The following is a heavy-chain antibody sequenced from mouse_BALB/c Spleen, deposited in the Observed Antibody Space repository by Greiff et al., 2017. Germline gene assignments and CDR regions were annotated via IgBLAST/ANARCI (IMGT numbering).Heavy chain of an antibody. J-gene: IGHJ4*01. V-gene: IGHV1S81*02. CDR2: INPSNGRT. CDR1: GYTFTSYW. Sequence: QVQLQQPGAELVKPGASVKLSCKASGYTFTSYWMHWVKQRPGQGLEWIGEINPSNGRTNYNEKFKSKATLTVDKSSSTAYMQLSSLTSEDSAVYYCASKADGNYYYSMDYWGQGTSVTVSS. CDR3: ASKADGNYYYSMDY. D-gene: IGHD2-1*01.